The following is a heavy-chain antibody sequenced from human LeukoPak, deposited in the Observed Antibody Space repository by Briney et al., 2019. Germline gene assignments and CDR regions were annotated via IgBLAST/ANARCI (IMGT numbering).Heavy chain of an antibody. Sequence: GGSLRLSCAASGFTFSNYAMHWVRQAPGKGREWVAVISYDGSNKYYADSVKGRFTISRDNSKNTLYLQMGSLRAEDTAVYYCARDVCSSTSCYLGRFDYWGQGTLVTVSS. D-gene: IGHD2-2*01. CDR1: GFTFSNYA. CDR2: ISYDGSNK. CDR3: ARDVCSSTSCYLGRFDY. V-gene: IGHV3-30-3*01. J-gene: IGHJ4*02.